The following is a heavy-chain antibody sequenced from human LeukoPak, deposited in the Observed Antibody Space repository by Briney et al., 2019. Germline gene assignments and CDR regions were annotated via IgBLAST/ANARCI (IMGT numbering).Heavy chain of an antibody. CDR2: IYYSGST. J-gene: IGHJ6*03. D-gene: IGHD2-2*01. CDR3: ARQVKKYCSSTSCYAAYYYYYMDV. V-gene: IGHV4-39*01. Sequence: PSETLSLTCTVSGGSISSSSYYWGWIRQPPGKGLEWIGSIYYSGSTYYNPSLKSRVTISVDTSKNQFSLKLSSVTAADTAVYYCARQVKKYCSSTSCYAAYYYYYMDVWGKGTTVTISS. CDR1: GGSISSSSYY.